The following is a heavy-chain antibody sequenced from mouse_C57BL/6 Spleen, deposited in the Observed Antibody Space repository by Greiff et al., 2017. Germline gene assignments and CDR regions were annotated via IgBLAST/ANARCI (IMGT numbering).Heavy chain of an antibody. CDR1: GYTFTSYW. CDR2: IHPYSGST. CDR3: ATSVDARYFDY. Sequence: QVQLQQSGAELVKPGASVKLSCKASGYTFTSYWMHWVKRSPGQGLVWFGRIHPYSGSTNYNEKFKSKATLTVDKSSSTAYMQLSSLTSEDSAVYYCATSVDARYFDYWGQGTTLTVSS. J-gene: IGHJ2*01. V-gene: IGHV1-64*01.